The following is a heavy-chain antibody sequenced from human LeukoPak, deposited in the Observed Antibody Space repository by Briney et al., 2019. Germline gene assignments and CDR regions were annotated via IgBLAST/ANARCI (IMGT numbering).Heavy chain of an antibody. D-gene: IGHD3-10*01. CDR3: ARDRDYYYGSGSYYLGPSDY. CDR1: GFTFSMVA. V-gene: IGHV3-30*04. Sequence: PGGSLRLSCAASGFTFSMVAMYWVGQAPGKGLEWVAVISYDGSNKYYGDSVKGRFTISRDNSKNTLYLQMNSLRAEDTALYYCARDRDYYYGSGSYYLGPSDYWGQGTLVTVSS. CDR2: ISYDGSNK. J-gene: IGHJ4*02.